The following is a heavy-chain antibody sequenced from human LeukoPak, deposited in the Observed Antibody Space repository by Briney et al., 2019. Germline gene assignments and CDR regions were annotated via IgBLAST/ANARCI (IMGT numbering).Heavy chain of an antibody. D-gene: IGHD3-10*01. CDR1: GGTFSSYT. J-gene: IGHJ5*02. CDR2: IIPILGIA. Sequence: ASVKVSCKASGGTFSSYTISWVRQAPGQGLEWMGRIIPILGIANYAQKFQGRVTITADKSTSTAYMELSSLRSEDTAVYYCARGSSREWFGDRYFDPWGQGTLVTVSS. V-gene: IGHV1-69*02. CDR3: ARGSSREWFGDRYFDP.